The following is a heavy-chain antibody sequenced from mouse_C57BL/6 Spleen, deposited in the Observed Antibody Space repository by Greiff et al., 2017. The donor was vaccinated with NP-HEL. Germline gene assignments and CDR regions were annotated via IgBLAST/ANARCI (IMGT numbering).Heavy chain of an antibody. D-gene: IGHD1-1*01. CDR2: IYPGDGDT. CDR3: ARDYGSSCAY. V-gene: IGHV1-82*01. CDR1: GYAFSSSW. Sequence: VQLQESGPELVKPGASVKISCKASGYAFSSSWMNWVKQRPGKGLEWIGRIYPGDGDTNYNGKFKGKATLTADKSSSTAYMQLSSLTSEDPAVYFCARDYGSSCAYWGQGTLVTVSA. J-gene: IGHJ3*01.